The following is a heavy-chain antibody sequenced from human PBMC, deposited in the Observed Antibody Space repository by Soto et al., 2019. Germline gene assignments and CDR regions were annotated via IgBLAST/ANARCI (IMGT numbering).Heavy chain of an antibody. Sequence: GASVKVSCKASGGTFSSYTISWVRQAPGQGLEWMGRIIPILGIANYAQKFQGRVTITADKSTSTAYMELSSLRSEDTAVYYCARHEGPYYFDYWGQGTLVTVSS. CDR3: ARHEGPYYFDY. CDR2: IIPILGIA. J-gene: IGHJ4*02. CDR1: GGTFSSYT. V-gene: IGHV1-69*02.